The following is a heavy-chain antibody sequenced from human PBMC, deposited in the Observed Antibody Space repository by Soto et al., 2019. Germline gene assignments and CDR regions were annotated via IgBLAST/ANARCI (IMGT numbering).Heavy chain of an antibody. V-gene: IGHV3-64*01. CDR1: GFTFSNYE. D-gene: IGHD6-13*01. CDR3: ARRGYGSRWPNVYMDV. Sequence: EAQLVESGGGLVQPGGSLRLSCAASGFTFSNYEMHWVRQAPGKGLEYVSGISNNGANTDYAKSVKGRFTISRDNSENNLYLQMGSLRAEDMALYYCARRGYGSRWPNVYMDVWGKGTTVTVSS. J-gene: IGHJ6*03. CDR2: ISNNGANT.